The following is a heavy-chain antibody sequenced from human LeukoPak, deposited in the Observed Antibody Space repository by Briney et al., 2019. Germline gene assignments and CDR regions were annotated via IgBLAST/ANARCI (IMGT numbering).Heavy chain of an antibody. D-gene: IGHD1/OR15-1a*01. CDR3: AKGTKYEVDY. CDR2: IWYDGSNK. J-gene: IGHJ4*02. V-gene: IGHV3-33*06. Sequence: GGTLRLSCAASGFTFSSYGMHWVRQAPGKGLEWVAVIWYDGSNKYYADSVKGRFTISRDNSKNTLYLQMNSLRAEDTAVYYCAKGTKYEVDYWGQGTLVTVSS. CDR1: GFTFSSYG.